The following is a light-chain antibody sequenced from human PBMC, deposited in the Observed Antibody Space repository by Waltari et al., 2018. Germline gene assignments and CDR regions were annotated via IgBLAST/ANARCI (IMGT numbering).Light chain of an antibody. CDR2: WAS. J-gene: IGKJ2*01. Sequence: DIVMTQSPDSLGVSLGERATINSNSSQNLLYSSDNKNYLAWYQQKPGQPPKLLISWASTRESGVPDRFSGSGSGTDFTLTISSLQAEDVAVYYCQQYYSTMYTFGQGTKLEIK. V-gene: IGKV4-1*01. CDR1: QNLLYSSDNKNY. CDR3: QQYYSTMYT.